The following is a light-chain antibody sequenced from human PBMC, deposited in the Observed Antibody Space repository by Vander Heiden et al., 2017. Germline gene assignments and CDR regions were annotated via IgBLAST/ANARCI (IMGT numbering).Light chain of an antibody. J-gene: IGKJ2*01. V-gene: IGKV1-39*01. Sequence: DIQMTQSPSTLSASVGDKVTITCRASQSISIYLNWYQQRPGKAPELLISDASVLDSGVPSRFSGSGSGTVFTLTINSLQPDDFATYYCQQSYRTPYTFGQGSKLEIK. CDR1: QSISIY. CDR3: QQSYRTPYT. CDR2: DAS.